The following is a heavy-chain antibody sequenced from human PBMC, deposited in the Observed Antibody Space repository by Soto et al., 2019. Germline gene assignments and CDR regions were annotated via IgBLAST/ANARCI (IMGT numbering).Heavy chain of an antibody. J-gene: IGHJ3*02. CDR2: VYYTGST. D-gene: IGHD1-20*01. V-gene: IGHV4-59*01. CDR3: TRSLTGYAFDI. CDR1: GGSINSYY. Sequence: SETLSLTCTVSGGSINSYYWTWIRQPPGKGLEWFGYVYYTGSTSYNPSLRGRATISLDRSKNQFSLRLTSVTIADTAVYYCTRSLTGYAFDIWGQGTMVTVSS.